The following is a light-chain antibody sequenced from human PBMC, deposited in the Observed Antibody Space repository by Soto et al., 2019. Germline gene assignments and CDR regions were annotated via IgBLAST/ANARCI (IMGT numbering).Light chain of an antibody. CDR1: QSVSSSH. V-gene: IGKV3D-20*01. J-gene: IGKJ5*01. CDR2: DAS. CDR3: QQYGSSPIT. Sequence: EFVLTQSPATLSLSPGERATLSCGASQSVSSSHLAWYQQKPGLAPRLLIFDASSRATGIPDRFSGSGSGTDFTLTISRLEPEDFAVYYCQQYGSSPITFGQGTRLEIK.